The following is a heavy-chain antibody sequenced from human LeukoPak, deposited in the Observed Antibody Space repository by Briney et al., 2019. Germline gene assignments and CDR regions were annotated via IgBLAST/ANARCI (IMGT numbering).Heavy chain of an antibody. V-gene: IGHV3-23*01. CDR1: VFAFSNYE. J-gene: IGHJ4*02. CDR3: AKDRYSYAFEYSDS. D-gene: IGHD5-18*01. Sequence: GGSLRLSCTASVFAFSNYEMTWVRQAPGKGLDWVSNIGGSGANTYYADSVKGRFTISRDNSKNTLSLQVSSLRTEDTAVYYCAKDRYSYAFEYSDSWGQGTLVTVSS. CDR2: IGGSGANT.